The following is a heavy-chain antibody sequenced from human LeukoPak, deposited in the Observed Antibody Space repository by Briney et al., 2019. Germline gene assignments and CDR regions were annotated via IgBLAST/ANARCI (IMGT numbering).Heavy chain of an antibody. V-gene: IGHV3-53*01. J-gene: IGHJ3*02. CDR3: ARVYNYGSGSYSYAFDI. CDR1: GFTFSNAW. CDR2: IYSGGST. D-gene: IGHD3-10*01. Sequence: GGSLRLSCAASGFTFSNAWMNWVRQAPGKGLEWVSVIYSGGSTYYADSVKGRFTISRDNSKNTLYLQMNSLRAEDTAVYYCARVYNYGSGSYSYAFDIWGQGTMVTVSS.